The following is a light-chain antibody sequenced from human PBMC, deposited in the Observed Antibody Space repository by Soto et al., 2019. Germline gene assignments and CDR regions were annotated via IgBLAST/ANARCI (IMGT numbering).Light chain of an antibody. CDR3: QQLFDSPIT. V-gene: IGKV1-9*01. Sequence: DIQLTQSPSFLSPSIVESVXXPCRASQVISTSLAWYQVKPGKAPKLLIYAASTLESGVPSRFSATVSGTEFSLTITSLQPEDFATYYCQQLFDSPITFAQGTRLEIK. J-gene: IGKJ5*01. CDR2: AAS. CDR1: QVISTS.